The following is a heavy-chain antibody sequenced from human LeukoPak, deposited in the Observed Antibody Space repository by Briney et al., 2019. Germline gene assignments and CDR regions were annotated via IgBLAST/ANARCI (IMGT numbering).Heavy chain of an antibody. Sequence: PGGSLRLSCAASGFTFSSYWMXXVRQAPGKGLVWVTVITADGTGTNYADSVKGRFTXXXDNAKNTLSLQMNSLRAEDTAVYYCVRGGGYRYDYWGQGTLVTVSS. D-gene: IGHD3-22*01. CDR3: VRGGGYRYDY. CDR1: GFTFSSYW. J-gene: IGHJ4*02. V-gene: IGHV3-74*01. CDR2: ITADGTGT.